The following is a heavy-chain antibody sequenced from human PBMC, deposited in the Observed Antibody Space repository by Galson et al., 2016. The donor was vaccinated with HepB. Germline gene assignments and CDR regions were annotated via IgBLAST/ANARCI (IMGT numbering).Heavy chain of an antibody. V-gene: IGHV3-21*01. CDR3: ARGKEWEDAFDI. J-gene: IGHJ3*02. CDR2: ISSSGTYI. CDR1: GFTFSSYS. Sequence: SLRLSCAASGFTFSSYSVDWVRQAPGKGLEWVSSISSSGTYIYYADSVKGRFTISRDNAKRSLYLQMNSLRAEDTAGYYCARGKEWEDAFDIWGQGTMVTVSS. D-gene: IGHD1-26*01.